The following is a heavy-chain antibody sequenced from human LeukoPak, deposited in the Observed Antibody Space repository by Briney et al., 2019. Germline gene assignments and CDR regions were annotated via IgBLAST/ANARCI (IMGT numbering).Heavy chain of an antibody. CDR2: IYRSGST. D-gene: IGHD7-27*01. J-gene: IGHJ6*04. CDR3: AIGAPYAPGVLDV. V-gene: IGHV4-61*09. CDR1: GCSISSGSYY. Sequence: SQTLSLTCTVSGCSISSGSYYWSWIRQPAGKRLEGIGHIYRSGSTNDNPSLKSRVTISVDTSKNQFSLKLSSVIAEDTAVYYCAIGAPYAPGVLDVWGKGTTVTISS.